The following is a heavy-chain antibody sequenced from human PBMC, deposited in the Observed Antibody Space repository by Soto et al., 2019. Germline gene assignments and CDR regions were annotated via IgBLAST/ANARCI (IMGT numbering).Heavy chain of an antibody. CDR2: IYPGDSDT. D-gene: IGHD2-15*01. V-gene: IGHV5-51*01. CDR3: ARPIASCGWFDC. J-gene: IGHJ5*01. CDR1: GYSFTSYW. Sequence: ASLKISRKGSGYSFTSYWIGWVRQMPGKGLEYMGIIYPGDSDTRYSPSFQGQVTISADKSISTAYLQWSSLKASDTAMYYCARPIASCGWFDCWGQGTLVTVSS.